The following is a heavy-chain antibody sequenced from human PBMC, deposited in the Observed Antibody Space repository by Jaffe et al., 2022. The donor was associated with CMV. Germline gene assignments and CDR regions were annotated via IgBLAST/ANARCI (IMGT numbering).Heavy chain of an antibody. CDR2: IIPILGIA. J-gene: IGHJ6*03. D-gene: IGHD2-2*01. CDR1: GGTFSSYA. Sequence: QVQLVQSGAEVKKPGSSVKVSCKASGGTFSSYAISWVRQAPGQGLEWMGRIIPILGIANYAQKFQGRVTITADKSTSTAYMELSSLRSEDTAVYYCARGSYCSSTSCPPYYYYYMDVWGKGTTVTVSS. CDR3: ARGSYCSSTSCPPYYYYYMDV. V-gene: IGHV1-69*09.